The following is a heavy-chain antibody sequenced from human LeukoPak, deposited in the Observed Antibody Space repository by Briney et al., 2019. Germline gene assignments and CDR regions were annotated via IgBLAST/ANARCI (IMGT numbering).Heavy chain of an antibody. CDR2: ISGSGDKT. V-gene: IGHV3-23*01. Sequence: GGSLRLSCAASGFTFSSYAMSWVRQAPGKGLEWVSAISGSGDKTYYIDSVKGRFTISKDKSKNTLDLQMNSLRAEDTAVYYCAKAPPTDYYYDSSGYSNYDYWGQGTLVTVSS. J-gene: IGHJ4*02. CDR1: GFTFSSYA. D-gene: IGHD3-22*01. CDR3: AKAPPTDYYYDSSGYSNYDY.